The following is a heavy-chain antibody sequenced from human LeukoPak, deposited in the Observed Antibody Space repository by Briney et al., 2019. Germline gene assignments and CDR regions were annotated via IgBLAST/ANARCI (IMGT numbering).Heavy chain of an antibody. CDR3: ARVFVGATYYFDY. V-gene: IGHV1-2*02. J-gene: IGHJ4*02. Sequence: ASVKVSCKASGYTCTGYYMHWVRQAPGQGLEWMGWINPNSGGTNYAQKFQGRVTMTRDTSISTAYMELSRLRSDYTAVYYCARVFVGATYYFDYWGQGTLVTVSS. D-gene: IGHD1-26*01. CDR1: GYTCTGYY. CDR2: INPNSGGT.